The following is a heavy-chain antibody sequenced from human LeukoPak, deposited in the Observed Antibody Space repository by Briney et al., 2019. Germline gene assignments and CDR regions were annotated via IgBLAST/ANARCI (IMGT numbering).Heavy chain of an antibody. V-gene: IGHV1-46*01. D-gene: IGHD1-26*01. CDR3: AKETPTTGWFDP. J-gene: IGHJ5*02. CDR2: INPSGDGT. CDR1: GHTFTTYY. Sequence: ASVKVSCKASGHTFTTYYVHLVRQAPGQGLEWMGVINPSGDGTNYPQRFRGRVTLTRDTSTSTVYMELSSLRSEDTAIYYCAKETPTTGWFDPWGQGTLVTVSS.